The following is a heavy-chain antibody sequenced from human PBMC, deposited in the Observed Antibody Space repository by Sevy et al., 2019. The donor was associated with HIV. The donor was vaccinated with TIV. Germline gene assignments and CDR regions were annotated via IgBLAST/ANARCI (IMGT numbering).Heavy chain of an antibody. CDR3: ARGGETPRGFDP. D-gene: IGHD3-16*01. Sequence: HSETLSLTCTVSGGSTRSVNWWHWVRQPPGKGLEWIGEIYHSGSSNYNPSLKSRVTISVDNSKNQFSLKLSSVTAADTAVYYCARGGETPRGFDPWGQGTLVTVSS. CDR1: GGSTRSVNW. J-gene: IGHJ5*02. CDR2: IYHSGSS. V-gene: IGHV4-4*02.